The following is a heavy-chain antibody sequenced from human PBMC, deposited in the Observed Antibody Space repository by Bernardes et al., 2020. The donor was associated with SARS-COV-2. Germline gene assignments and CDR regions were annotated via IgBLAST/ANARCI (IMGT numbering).Heavy chain of an antibody. V-gene: IGHV3-74*01. CDR2: INNEGSST. J-gene: IGHJ4*02. CDR3: AGSYYADY. D-gene: IGHD1-26*01. CDR1: GFTFSSYW. Sequence: GGSLSLSCAASGFTFSSYWMHWVRQAPGKGLVWVSRINNEGSSTRYADSVKGRFTISRDNAKNTLYLQMNSLRAEDTAVYYCAGSYYADYWGQGTLVTVSS.